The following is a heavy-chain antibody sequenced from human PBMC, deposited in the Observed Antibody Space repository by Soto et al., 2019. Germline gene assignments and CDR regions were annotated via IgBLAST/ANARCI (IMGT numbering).Heavy chain of an antibody. CDR2: MYFGGSF. V-gene: IGHV4-59*02. CDR1: GVSVSTDC. Sequence: SETLSHTSTGSGVSVSTDCLLWFRQPPGKGPEWIGFMYFGGSFNYNPSLTSRVTISVETSKNQFSMTLTSVTAADTAVYYCARSYYDSTGFAVDPWGQGTLVTVS. J-gene: IGHJ5*02. CDR3: ARSYYDSTGFAVDP. D-gene: IGHD3-22*01.